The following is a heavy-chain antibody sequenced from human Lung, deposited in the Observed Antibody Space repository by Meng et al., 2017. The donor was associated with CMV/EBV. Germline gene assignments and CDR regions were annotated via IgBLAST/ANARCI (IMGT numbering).Heavy chain of an antibody. CDR3: ARGSYLAVEG. CDR1: GGSINSYY. V-gene: IGHV4-59*01. CDR2: FYYRGNS. Sequence: HVPLRESGPGLVKPSETLYLTCTVSGGSINSYYWSWIRQPPGQGLEWLGYFYYRGNSNYNPSLKSRVTISVDTSKNLFSLNLTSVTAADAALYYCARGSYLAVEGWGLGTLVTVSS. D-gene: IGHD2-21*01. J-gene: IGHJ4*02.